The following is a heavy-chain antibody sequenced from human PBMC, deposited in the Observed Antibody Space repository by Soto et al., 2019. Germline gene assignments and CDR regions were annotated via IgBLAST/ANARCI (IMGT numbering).Heavy chain of an antibody. V-gene: IGHV3-64*01. J-gene: IGHJ3*02. D-gene: IGHD5-12*01. CDR2: ISSNGGST. CDR1: GFTFSSYA. Sequence: GGSLRLSCAASGFTFSSYAMHWVRQAPGKGLEYVSAISSNGGSTYYANSVKGRFTISRDNSKNTLYLQMGSLRAEDMAVYYCASQVATSAFDIWGQGTMVTVSS. CDR3: ASQVATSAFDI.